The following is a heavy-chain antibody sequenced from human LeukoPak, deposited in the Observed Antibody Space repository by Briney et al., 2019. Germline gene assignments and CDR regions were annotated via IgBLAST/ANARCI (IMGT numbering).Heavy chain of an antibody. CDR3: ANDYSNDY. V-gene: IGHV3-48*02. CDR2: ISSGSSTM. CDR1: GFTFSSYE. J-gene: IGHJ4*02. Sequence: PGGSLRLSCAASGFTFSSYEMNWVRQAPGKGLEWVSYISSGSSTMYYADSVKGRFTISRDNAKNSLYLQTNSLRDEDTAVYYCANDYSNDYWGQGTLVTVSS. D-gene: IGHD4-11*01.